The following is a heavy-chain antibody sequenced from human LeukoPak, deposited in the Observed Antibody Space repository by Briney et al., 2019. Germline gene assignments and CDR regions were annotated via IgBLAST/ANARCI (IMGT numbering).Heavy chain of an antibody. CDR3: VNWVREPGGVINY. CDR1: GGTFSSYA. V-gene: IGHV1-69*04. Sequence: GASVKVSCKASGGTFSSYAISWVRQAPGQGLEWMGRIIPILGIANYAQKFQGRVTITADKSTSTAYMELSSLRSEDTAVYYCVNWVREPGGVINYWGQGTLVTVSS. CDR2: IIPILGIA. D-gene: IGHD3-10*01. J-gene: IGHJ4*02.